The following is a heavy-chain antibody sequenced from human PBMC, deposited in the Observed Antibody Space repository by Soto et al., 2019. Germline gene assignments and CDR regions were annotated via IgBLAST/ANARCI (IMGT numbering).Heavy chain of an antibody. V-gene: IGHV1-8*01. Sequence: QVQLVQSGAEVKKPGASVKVSCKASGYTFTSYDINWVRQATGQGLEWMGWMNPNSGNTGYAQKFQGRVTMTRNTSISTAYMELSILTSDDSAVYYCSSYNLILYFVMYVWFQGTTFTVSS. J-gene: IGHJ6*02. CDR1: GYTFTSYD. CDR3: SSYNLILYFVMYV. CDR2: MNPNSGNT. D-gene: IGHD2-15*01.